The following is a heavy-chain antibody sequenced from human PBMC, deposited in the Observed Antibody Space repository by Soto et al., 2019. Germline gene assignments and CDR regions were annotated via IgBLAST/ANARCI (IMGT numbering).Heavy chain of an antibody. CDR3: ARLLSWELLPSPYYYYGMDV. CDR2: IYYSGST. J-gene: IGHJ6*02. D-gene: IGHD1-26*01. V-gene: IGHV4-59*01. Sequence: QVQLQESGPGLVKPSETLSLTCTVSGGSISSYYWSWIRQPPGKGLEWIGYIYYSGSTNYNPSLKSRVTISVDTSKNQCSLKLSSVTAADTAVYYCARLLSWELLPSPYYYYGMDVWGQGTTVTVSS. CDR1: GGSISSYY.